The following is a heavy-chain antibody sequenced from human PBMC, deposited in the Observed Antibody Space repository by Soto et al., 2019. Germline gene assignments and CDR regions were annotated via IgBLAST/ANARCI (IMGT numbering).Heavy chain of an antibody. CDR2: INHSGST. V-gene: IGHV4-34*01. Sequence: SETLSLTCAVYGGSFSGYYWSWIRQPPGKGLEWIGEINHSGSTNYNPSLKSRVTISVDTSKNQFSLKLSSVTAADTAVYYCARGLKGRYFDWFKGGHWFDPGGQEPLVPVSS. CDR3: ARGLKGRYFDWFKGGHWFDP. D-gene: IGHD3-9*01. J-gene: IGHJ5*02. CDR1: GGSFSGYY.